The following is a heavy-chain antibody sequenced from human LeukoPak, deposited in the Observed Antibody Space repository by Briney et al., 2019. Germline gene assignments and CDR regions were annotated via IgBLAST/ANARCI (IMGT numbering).Heavy chain of an antibody. CDR3: ARYCSGGSCYWKGFDY. V-gene: IGHV3-11*01. J-gene: IGHJ4*02. CDR1: GFTFSDYY. Sequence: GGSLRLSCAASGFTFSDYYMSWIRQAPGKGLEWVSYISSSGSTIYYADSVKGRFTISRDNAKNSLYLQMNSLGAEDTAVYYCARYCSGGSCYWKGFDYWGQGTLVTVSS. D-gene: IGHD2-15*01. CDR2: ISSSGSTI.